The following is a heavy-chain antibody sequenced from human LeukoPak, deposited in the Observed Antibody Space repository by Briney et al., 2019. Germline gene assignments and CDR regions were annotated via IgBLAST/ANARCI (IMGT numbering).Heavy chain of an antibody. CDR1: GFSFTSFG. J-gene: IGHJ5*02. CDR3: ARDSDYSGNGNVDWFDP. CDR2: ISTYTGVT. V-gene: IGHV1-18*04. Sequence: ASVRDSCKASGFSFTSFGVTWVRQAPGQGLEWMGWISTYTGVTHYAEKFEDRVTMSIDTSTTTAYIELRSLRYDDTAVYYCARDSDYSGNGNVDWFDPWPRGTVVTVSS. D-gene: IGHD4-11*01.